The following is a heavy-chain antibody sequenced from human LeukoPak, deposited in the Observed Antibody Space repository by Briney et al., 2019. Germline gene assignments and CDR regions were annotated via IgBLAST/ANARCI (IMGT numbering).Heavy chain of an antibody. CDR1: GGTFSSYA. CDR2: IIPIFGTA. J-gene: IGHJ4*02. V-gene: IGHV1-69*06. Sequence: ASVKVSCKASGGTFSSYAISWVRQAPGQGLEWMGGIIPIFGTANYAQKFQGRVTITADKSTSTAYMELSSLRSEDTAVYYCARAPYNYDSSGYYRYWGQGTLVTVSS. CDR3: ARAPYNYDSSGYYRY. D-gene: IGHD3-22*01.